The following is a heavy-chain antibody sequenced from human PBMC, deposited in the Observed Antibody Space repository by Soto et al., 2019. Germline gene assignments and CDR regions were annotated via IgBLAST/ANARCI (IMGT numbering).Heavy chain of an antibody. J-gene: IGHJ4*02. CDR1: GFTFSSYS. V-gene: IGHV3-21*01. Sequence: PGGSLRLSCAASGFTFSSYSMNWVRQAPGKGLEWVSSISSSSSYIYYADSVKGRFTISRDNAKNSLYLQMNSLRAEDTAVYYCARDGFAVTTPSHYFDYWGQGTLVTVSS. CDR3: ARDGFAVTTPSHYFDY. CDR2: ISSSSSYI. D-gene: IGHD4-17*01.